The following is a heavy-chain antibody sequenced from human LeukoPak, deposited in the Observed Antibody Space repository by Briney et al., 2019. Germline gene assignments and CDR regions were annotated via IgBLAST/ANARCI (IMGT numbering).Heavy chain of an antibody. CDR3: AKDQSRIAVADEFDY. CDR2: ISSSGSTI. J-gene: IGHJ4*02. CDR1: GFTFSTFW. V-gene: IGHV3-48*01. D-gene: IGHD6-19*01. Sequence: GGSLRLSCATSGFTFSTFWMHWVRQAPGKGLEWVSYISSSGSTIYYADSVKGRFTISRDNSKNTLYLQMNSLRAEDTAVYYCAKDQSRIAVADEFDYWGQGTLVTVSS.